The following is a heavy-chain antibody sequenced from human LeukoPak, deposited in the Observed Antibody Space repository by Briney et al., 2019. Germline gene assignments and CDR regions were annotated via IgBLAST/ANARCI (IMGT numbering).Heavy chain of an antibody. Sequence: SETLSLTCTVSGGSISSSSYYWGWIRQPPGKGLEWIGGIYYSGSTYYNPSLKSRVTISVDTSKNQFSLKLSSVTAADTAVYYCASQGLWFGEFPFDYWGQGTLVTVSS. CDR1: GGSISSSSYY. V-gene: IGHV4-39*01. CDR3: ASQGLWFGEFPFDY. D-gene: IGHD3-10*01. J-gene: IGHJ4*02. CDR2: IYYSGST.